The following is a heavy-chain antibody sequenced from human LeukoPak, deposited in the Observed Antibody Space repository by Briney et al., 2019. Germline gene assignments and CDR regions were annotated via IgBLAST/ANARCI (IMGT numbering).Heavy chain of an antibody. D-gene: IGHD3-22*01. CDR3: ASYNYDSSGYFRYFDY. Sequence: SETLSLTCTVSGGSINSDGYYWSWIRQHPGKGLEWIAYIYYSGSTYYNPSLKSRVTISVDTSKNQFSLKLSSVTAADTAVYYCASYNYDSSGYFRYFDYWGQGTLVTVSS. V-gene: IGHV4-31*03. CDR1: GGSINSDGYY. CDR2: IYYSGST. J-gene: IGHJ4*02.